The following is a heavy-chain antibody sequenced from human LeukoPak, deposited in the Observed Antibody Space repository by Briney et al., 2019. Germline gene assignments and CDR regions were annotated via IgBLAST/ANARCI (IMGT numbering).Heavy chain of an antibody. D-gene: IGHD5-12*01. V-gene: IGHV3-66*01. J-gene: IGHJ4*02. CDR1: GFTVSSNY. CDR3: ARARNVATISVPLDY. Sequence: GGSLRLSCAASGFTVSSNYMSWVRQAPGKGLEWVSVIYSGGSTYYADSVKGRFTISRDNSKNTLYLQMNSLRAEDTAVYYCARARNVATISVPLDYWGQGTLVTVSS. CDR2: IYSGGST.